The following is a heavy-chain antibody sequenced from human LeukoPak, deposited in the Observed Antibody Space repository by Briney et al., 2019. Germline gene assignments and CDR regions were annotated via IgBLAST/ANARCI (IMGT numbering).Heavy chain of an antibody. V-gene: IGHV3-23*01. J-gene: IGHJ4*02. CDR3: AAGYDSSGYYDY. CDR2: ISGSGGST. D-gene: IGHD3-22*01. CDR1: GFTFSSYA. Sequence: GGSLRLSCAASGFTFSSYAMSWVRQAPGKGLEWVSAISGSGGSTYYADSVKGRFTISRDNSKNTLYLQMNSLRAEDTAVYYCAAGYDSSGYYDYWGQRTLVTVSS.